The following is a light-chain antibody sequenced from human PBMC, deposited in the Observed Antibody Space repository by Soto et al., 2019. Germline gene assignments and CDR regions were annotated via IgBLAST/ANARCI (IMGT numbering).Light chain of an antibody. CDR2: GAS. J-gene: IGKJ1*01. CDR3: QQRSHWPPT. V-gene: IGKV3D-20*02. CDR1: QSVSNNY. Sequence: EIVLTQSPGTLSLSPGERATLSCRASQSVSNNYLAWYQQKPGQAPRLLIYGASNRATGIPDRFSGSGSGTDFTLTISRLEPEDFAVYYCQQRSHWPPTFGQGTKVDIK.